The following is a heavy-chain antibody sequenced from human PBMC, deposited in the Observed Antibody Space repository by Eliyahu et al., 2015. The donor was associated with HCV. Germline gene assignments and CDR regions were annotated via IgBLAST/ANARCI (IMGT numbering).Heavy chain of an antibody. V-gene: IGHV3-11*01. CDR2: ISSSGSTI. D-gene: IGHD3-3*01. CDR1: GFTXXXYX. Sequence: QVQLVESGGGLVKPGGSLRLXCAASGFTXXXYXXXWIRQAPGKGLEWVSYISSSGSTIYYADSVKGRFTISRDNAKNSLYLQMNSLRAEDTAVYYCARESPSYDFWSGYSNWFDPWGQGTLVTVSS. CDR3: ARESPSYDFWSGYSNWFDP. J-gene: IGHJ5*02.